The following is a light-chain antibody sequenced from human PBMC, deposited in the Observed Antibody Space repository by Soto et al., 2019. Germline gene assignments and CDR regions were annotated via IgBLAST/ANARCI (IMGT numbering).Light chain of an antibody. CDR3: QHYGSSPPVT. CDR2: GAS. J-gene: IGKJ5*01. Sequence: DIVFTQSPGTLSFSPGESPTLSCRTSQTTSGKYLAWYQQRPRLAPRLLVYGASRRATGIPDRFRGSGSGTEFTLTISGLEPEDFAVYFCQHYGSSPPVTFGQGTRLEIK. V-gene: IGKV3-20*01. CDR1: QTTSGKY.